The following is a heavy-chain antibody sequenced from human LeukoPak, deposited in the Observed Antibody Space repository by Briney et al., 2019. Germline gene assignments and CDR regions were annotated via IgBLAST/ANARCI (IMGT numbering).Heavy chain of an antibody. CDR2: ISYDGSNK. CDR3: ARDGRMYSSGWYSYFDL. CDR1: GFTFRTHG. D-gene: IGHD6-19*01. V-gene: IGHV3-30*03. Sequence: PGRSLRLSCAASGFTFRTHGMHWVRQAPGKGLEWVAVISYDGSNKYYADSVKGRFTISRDNSKNTVYLQVNSLRAEDTAVYYCARDGRMYSSGWYSYFDLWGQGTLVTVSS. J-gene: IGHJ4*02.